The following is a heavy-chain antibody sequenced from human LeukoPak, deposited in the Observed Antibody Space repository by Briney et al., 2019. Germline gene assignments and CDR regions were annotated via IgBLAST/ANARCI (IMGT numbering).Heavy chain of an antibody. D-gene: IGHD2-2*01. J-gene: IGHJ5*02. Sequence: PSETLSLTCTVSGGSISSSSYYWGWIRQPPGKGLEWIGSIYHSGSTYYNPSLKSRITISVDTSKNQFSLKLSSVTAADTAVYYCARRILAAFTFGPWGQGTLVTVSS. CDR3: ARRILAAFTFGP. CDR1: GGSISSSSYY. CDR2: IYHSGST. V-gene: IGHV4-39*07.